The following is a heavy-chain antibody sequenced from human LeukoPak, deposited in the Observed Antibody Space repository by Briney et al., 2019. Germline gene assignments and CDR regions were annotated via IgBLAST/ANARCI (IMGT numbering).Heavy chain of an antibody. CDR3: ARQRDYALYYFDY. CDR2: IYNSGTT. Sequence: SETLSLTCTVSGGSISSDYWSWIRQPPGKGLEWIGYIYNSGTTNYKPSLKSRVTISLDTSKNQFSLKPNSVTAADTAVYYCARQRDYALYYFDYWGQGTLVTVSS. D-gene: IGHD4-17*01. J-gene: IGHJ4*02. V-gene: IGHV4-59*08. CDR1: GGSISSDY.